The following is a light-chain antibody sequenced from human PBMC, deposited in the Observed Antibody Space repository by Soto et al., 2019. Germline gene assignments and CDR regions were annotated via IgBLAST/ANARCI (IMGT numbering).Light chain of an antibody. CDR2: GAS. V-gene: IGKV1-9*01. CDR3: QQLHSFPLT. CDR1: QTISSW. Sequence: IQITEGPSTLSGSVRKSVTIARRASQTISSWLAWYQQKPGIAPKLLIYGASTLQSGVPSRFSGSGSGTDFTLTINYLQPEDFATYFCQQLHSFPLTFGGGTKVDIK. J-gene: IGKJ4*01.